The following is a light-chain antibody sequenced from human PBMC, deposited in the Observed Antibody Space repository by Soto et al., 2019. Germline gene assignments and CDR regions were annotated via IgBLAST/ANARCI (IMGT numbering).Light chain of an antibody. CDR3: SSYTRSSTYV. V-gene: IGLV2-14*01. J-gene: IGLJ1*01. Sequence: QSVLTQPASVSGSPGQSIAISCTGTSSDVGYYNYVSWYQQHPGKAPNVMIYDVNNRPSGVPDRFSGSKSGNTASLTISGLQAEDEADYYCSSYTRSSTYVFGTGTKVTVL. CDR2: DVN. CDR1: SSDVGYYNY.